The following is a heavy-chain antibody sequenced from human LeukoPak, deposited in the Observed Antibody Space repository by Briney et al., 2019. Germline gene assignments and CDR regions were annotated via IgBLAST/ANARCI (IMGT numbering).Heavy chain of an antibody. CDR2: IKQDGSEK. D-gene: IGHD3-3*01. V-gene: IGHV3-7*04. Sequence: PGGSLRLSCAASGFTFSNYWLSWVRQAPGKGLEWVANIKQDGSEKYYVDSVKGRFIVSRDNAKNSLYLQMNSMRGEDTAVYCCARVYDVWSGYYRDYWGQGTLVTVSS. CDR3: ARVYDVWSGYYRDY. J-gene: IGHJ4*02. CDR1: GFTFSNYW.